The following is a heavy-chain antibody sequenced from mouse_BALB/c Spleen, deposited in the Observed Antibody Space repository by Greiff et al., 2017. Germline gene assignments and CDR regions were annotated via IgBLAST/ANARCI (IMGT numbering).Heavy chain of an antibody. Sequence: EVMLVESGGGLVKPGGSLKLSCAASGFTFSSYAMSWVRQTPEKRLEWVASISSGGSTYYPDSVKGRFTIARDNARNILYLQMSSLRSEDTAMYYCARDGPLVGAMDYWGQGTSVTVSS. D-gene: IGHD1-1*02. CDR1: GFTFSSYA. CDR3: ARDGPLVGAMDY. CDR2: ISSGGST. J-gene: IGHJ4*01. V-gene: IGHV5-6-5*01.